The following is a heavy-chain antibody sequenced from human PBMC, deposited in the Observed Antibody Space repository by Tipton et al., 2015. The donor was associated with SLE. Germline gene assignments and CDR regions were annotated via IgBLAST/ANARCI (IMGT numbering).Heavy chain of an antibody. CDR1: GGTFSSYT. V-gene: IGHV1-69*09. Sequence: QLVQSGAEVKKPGSSVKVSCKASGGTFSSYTISWVRQAPGQGLEWMGRIIPILGIANYAQKFQGRVTITADKSTSTAYMELSSLRSEDTAVYYCARILGARYYYDSSGYPLWGQGTLVTVSS. CDR2: IIPILGIA. CDR3: ARILGARYYYDSSGYPL. J-gene: IGHJ4*02. D-gene: IGHD3-22*01.